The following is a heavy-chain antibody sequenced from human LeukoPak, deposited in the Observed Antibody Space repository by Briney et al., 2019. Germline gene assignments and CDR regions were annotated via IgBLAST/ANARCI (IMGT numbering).Heavy chain of an antibody. Sequence: PGGSLRLSCAASGFPFSNYEMNWVRPALGKGLGRVSYIRGGGSATYYADSVKGRFTVSRDKAKNSLYLQMNSLRAEDTAVYYCATWYSSGWYLGYWGQGTLVTVYS. CDR1: GFPFSNYE. CDR2: IRGGGSAT. V-gene: IGHV3-48*03. CDR3: ATWYSSGWYLGY. D-gene: IGHD6-19*01. J-gene: IGHJ4*02.